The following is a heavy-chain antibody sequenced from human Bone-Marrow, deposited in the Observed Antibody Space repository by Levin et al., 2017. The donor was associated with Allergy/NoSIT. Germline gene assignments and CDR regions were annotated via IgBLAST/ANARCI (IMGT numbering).Heavy chain of an antibody. J-gene: IGHJ4*02. Sequence: RGSLRLSCAASGFTVGNNYVSWFRQPPDKGLEWVSLMYSGGGTQYADSVQGRFTIFRDSSRNTVYLQMNSLRAEDTAMYYCARPDYGTRAGGFYWGQGTLVTVSS. CDR3: ARPDYGTRAGGFY. CDR2: MYSGGGT. CDR1: GFTVGNNY. V-gene: IGHV3-53*01. D-gene: IGHD4-17*01.